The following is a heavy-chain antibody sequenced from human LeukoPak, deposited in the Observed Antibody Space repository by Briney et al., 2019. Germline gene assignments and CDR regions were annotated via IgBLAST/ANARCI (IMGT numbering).Heavy chain of an antibody. V-gene: IGHV4-39*07. CDR2: IYYSGST. D-gene: IGHD5-12*01. CDR1: GFTFSSYS. CDR3: ARVIRYGYVVNNWFDP. Sequence: GSLRLSCAASGFTFSSYSMNWVRQPPGKGLEWIGSIYYSGSTYYNPSLKSRVTISVDTSKNQFSLKLSSVTAADTAVYYCARVIRYGYVVNNWFDPWGQGTLVTVSS. J-gene: IGHJ5*02.